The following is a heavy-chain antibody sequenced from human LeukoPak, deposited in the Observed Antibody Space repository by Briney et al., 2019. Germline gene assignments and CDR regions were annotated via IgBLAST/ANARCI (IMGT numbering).Heavy chain of an antibody. D-gene: IGHD3-22*01. V-gene: IGHV3-21*01. CDR2: ISSSSSYI. CDR3: ARGAAGSGYYTDPFDY. CDR1: GFTFSSYS. J-gene: IGHJ4*02. Sequence: PGGSLRLSCAASGFTFSSYSMNWVRQAPGKGLEWVSSISSSSSYIYYADSVKGRFTISRDNSKNTLYLQMNSLRAEDTAVYYCARGAAGSGYYTDPFDYWGQGTLVTVSS.